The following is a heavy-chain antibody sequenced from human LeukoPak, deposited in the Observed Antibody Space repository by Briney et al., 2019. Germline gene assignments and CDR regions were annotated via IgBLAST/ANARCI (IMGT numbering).Heavy chain of an antibody. CDR2: IYYSWST. D-gene: IGHD6-6*01. V-gene: IGHV4-39*01. CDR3: ARAHSSSANWFDP. Sequence: SETLSLTCTVSGGSLSSSSYYWGWIRQPPGTGLEWIGSIYYSWSTYYNPSLNSRVTISVDTSKNQFSLQLTSVTPEDTAVYYCARAHSSSANWFDPWGQGTLVTVSS. J-gene: IGHJ5*02. CDR1: GGSLSSSSYY.